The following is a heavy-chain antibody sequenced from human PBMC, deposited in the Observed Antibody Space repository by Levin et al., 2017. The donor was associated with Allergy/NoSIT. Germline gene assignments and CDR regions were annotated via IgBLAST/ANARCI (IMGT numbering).Heavy chain of an antibody. Sequence: GGSLRLSCAASGFTFSSYGMHWVRQAPGKGLEWVAVISYDGSNKYYADSVKGRFTISRDNSKNTLYLQMNSLRAEDTAVYYCAKDQGGSPTSWGQGTLVTVSS. CDR3: AKDQGGSPTS. D-gene: IGHD1-26*01. CDR1: GFTFSSYG. J-gene: IGHJ5*02. V-gene: IGHV3-30*18. CDR2: ISYDGSNK.